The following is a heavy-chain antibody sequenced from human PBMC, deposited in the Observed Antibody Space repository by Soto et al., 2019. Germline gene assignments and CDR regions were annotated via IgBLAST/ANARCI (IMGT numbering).Heavy chain of an antibody. Sequence: QVQLVQSGAEVKKPGASVKVSCKASGYTFTSYDINWVRQATGQGLEWMGWMNPNSGNTGYAQKFQGRVTQTRNTSIITAYMELSSLRSEDTAVYYWARGQYCSSTSCYQDTGQFDPWGQGTLVTVSS. CDR3: ARGQYCSSTSCYQDTGQFDP. D-gene: IGHD2-2*01. V-gene: IGHV1-8*01. CDR1: GYTFTSYD. CDR2: MNPNSGNT. J-gene: IGHJ5*02.